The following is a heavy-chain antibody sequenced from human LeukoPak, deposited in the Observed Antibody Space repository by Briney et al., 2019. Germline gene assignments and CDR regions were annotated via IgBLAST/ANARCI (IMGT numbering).Heavy chain of an antibody. Sequence: PSETLSLTCAVYGGSFSGYYWSWIRQPPGKGLEWIGEIYHSGSTNYNPSLKSRVTISVDKSKNQFSLKLSSVTAADTAAYYCARKDYGDLDYWGQGTLVTVSS. V-gene: IGHV4-34*01. CDR3: ARKDYGDLDY. J-gene: IGHJ4*02. CDR2: IYHSGST. CDR1: GGSFSGYY. D-gene: IGHD4-17*01.